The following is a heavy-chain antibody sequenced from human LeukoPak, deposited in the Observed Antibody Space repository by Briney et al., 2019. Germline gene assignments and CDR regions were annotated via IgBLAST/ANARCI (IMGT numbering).Heavy chain of an antibody. J-gene: IGHJ4*02. D-gene: IGHD3-16*02. Sequence: GGSLRLSCAASGFTFSSYGMHWVRQAPGKGLEWVAVIWYDGSNKYYADSVKGRFTISRDNSKNTLYLQMNSLRAEDTAVYYCAKDEAARLYLDYWGQGTLVTVSS. CDR1: GFTFSSYG. CDR2: IWYDGSNK. CDR3: AKDEAARLYLDY. V-gene: IGHV3-33*06.